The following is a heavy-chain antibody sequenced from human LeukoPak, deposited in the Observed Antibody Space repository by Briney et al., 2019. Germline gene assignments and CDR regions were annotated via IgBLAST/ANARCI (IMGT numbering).Heavy chain of an antibody. J-gene: IGHJ4*02. CDR3: AKEGRGTTWFDY. V-gene: IGHV3-23*01. CDR2: ISGSTGST. Sequence: PGGSLRLSCAASGFTFSNYAMNWVRQAPGKGLEWVSLISGSTGSTYYADSVKGRFSISRDNSKNTVYLQMNSLRAEDTAVYYCAKEGRGTTWFDYWGQGTLVTVSS. D-gene: IGHD4-17*01. CDR1: GFTFSNYA.